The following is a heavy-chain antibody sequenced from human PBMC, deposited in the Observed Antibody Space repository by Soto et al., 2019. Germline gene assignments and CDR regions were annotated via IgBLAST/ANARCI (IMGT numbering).Heavy chain of an antibody. Sequence: GASVKVSCKASGYTFTSYGISWVRQAPGQGLEWMGWISAYNGNTNYAQKLQGRVTMTTDTSTSTAYMELRSLRSDDTAVYYCARDLAPYCSGGSCYWFDPWGQGTLVTVSS. CDR2: ISAYNGNT. CDR3: ARDLAPYCSGGSCYWFDP. D-gene: IGHD2-15*01. CDR1: GYTFTSYG. V-gene: IGHV1-18*01. J-gene: IGHJ5*02.